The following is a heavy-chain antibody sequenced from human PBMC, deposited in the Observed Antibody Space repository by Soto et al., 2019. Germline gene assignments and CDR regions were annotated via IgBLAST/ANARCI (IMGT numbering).Heavy chain of an antibody. CDR3: ARAINDILTGGSLYYYGMDV. V-gene: IGHV1-3*01. J-gene: IGHJ6*02. D-gene: IGHD3-9*01. CDR1: GYTFTSYA. Sequence: GASVKVSCKASGYTFTSYAMHWVRQAPGQRLEWMGWINAGNGNTKYSQKFQGRVTITRDTSASTAYMELSSLRSEDTAVYYCARAINDILTGGSLYYYGMDVWGQGTTVTVSS. CDR2: INAGNGNT.